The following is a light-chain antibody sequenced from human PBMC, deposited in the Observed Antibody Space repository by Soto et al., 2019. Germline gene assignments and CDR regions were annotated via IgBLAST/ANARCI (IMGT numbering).Light chain of an antibody. J-gene: IGKJ4*01. CDR2: AAS. Sequence: DIQMTQSPSTLSAPVGDRVTITCRASQSVSNWLAWYQQKPGKAPKLLIYAASSLQSGVPSRFSGSGSGTEFTLTISSLQSEDFAVYYCQQYNNWPLTFGGGTKVDNK. V-gene: IGKV1-5*01. CDR1: QSVSNW. CDR3: QQYNNWPLT.